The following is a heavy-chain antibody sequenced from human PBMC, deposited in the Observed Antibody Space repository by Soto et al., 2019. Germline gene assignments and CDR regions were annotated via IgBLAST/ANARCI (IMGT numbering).Heavy chain of an antibody. V-gene: IGHV1-18*01. CDR2: ISVYTGNT. CDR3: ARRWTTGEIDY. D-gene: IGHD4-17*01. J-gene: IGHJ4*02. CDR1: GYIFNSFG. Sequence: ASVKVSCKASGYIFNSFGISWVRQAPGQGLEWMGWISVYTGNTKYAQNFQGRVTMTTDTSTSTAYMELRSLRFDDTAVYYCARRWTTGEIDYWGQGTLVTVSS.